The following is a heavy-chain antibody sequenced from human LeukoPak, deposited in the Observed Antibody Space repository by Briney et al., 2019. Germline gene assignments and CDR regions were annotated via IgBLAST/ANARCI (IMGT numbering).Heavy chain of an antibody. CDR3: ARDQRYYGSGSYYHPPDRTYNWFLP. J-gene: IGHJ5*02. V-gene: IGHV1-18*01. CDR2: ISAYNGNT. D-gene: IGHD3-10*01. CDR1: GYTFTSYG. Sequence: ASVNVSCKASGYTFTSYGISWVRQAPGQGLECMGWISAYNGNTNYAQKLQGRVTMHTHTSTSTAYMELRSLRSDDTAVYYCARDQRYYGSGSYYHPPDRTYNWFLPWGQGTLVTVSS.